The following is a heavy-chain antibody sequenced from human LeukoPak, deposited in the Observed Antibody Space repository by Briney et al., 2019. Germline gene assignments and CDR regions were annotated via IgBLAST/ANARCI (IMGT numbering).Heavy chain of an antibody. CDR3: ARGYGSSKFSG. CDR1: GGSFSDYY. Sequence: PSETLSLTCAVYGGSFSDYYWSWIRQPPRKGLEWIGEINHRGSTNYNPSLKSRVTISVDTSRNQFSLKLSSVTASDTAVYYCARGYGSSKFSGWGQGTLVTVSS. J-gene: IGHJ4*02. V-gene: IGHV4-34*01. D-gene: IGHD2-15*01. CDR2: INHRGST.